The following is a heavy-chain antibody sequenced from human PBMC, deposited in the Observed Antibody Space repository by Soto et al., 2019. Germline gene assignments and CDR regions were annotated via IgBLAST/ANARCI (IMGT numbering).Heavy chain of an antibody. CDR2: ISSDGFNK. J-gene: IGHJ4*02. D-gene: IGHD1-26*01. CDR1: GFIFYNYA. CDR3: AAKQGGEWEPPTRDY. Sequence: QVQLVESGGGVVQTGRSLRLSCAASGFIFYNYAMHWVRQAPGKGLEWVAVISSDGFNKDYADSVKGRFTISRDNSKKRRSLQMNRLRDDDTAVYYCAAKQGGEWEPPTRDYWGEGTLVTVSS. V-gene: IGHV3-30-3*01.